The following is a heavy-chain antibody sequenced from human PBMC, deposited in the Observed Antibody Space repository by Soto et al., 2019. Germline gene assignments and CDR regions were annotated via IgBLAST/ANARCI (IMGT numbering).Heavy chain of an antibody. V-gene: IGHV4-31*03. CDR2: IYYSGST. Sequence: SETLSLTCTVSRASIRSGGYYWTWIRHHPGKGLEWIGSIYYSGSTYYNPSLKSRLTISVETSKNQFSLNMRSVTAADTAVYYCTTGQDRSDISGYYHNWSVPWCPGTLVTVS. D-gene: IGHD3-22*01. CDR3: TTGQDRSDISGYYHNWSVP. CDR1: RASIRSGGYY. J-gene: IGHJ5*02.